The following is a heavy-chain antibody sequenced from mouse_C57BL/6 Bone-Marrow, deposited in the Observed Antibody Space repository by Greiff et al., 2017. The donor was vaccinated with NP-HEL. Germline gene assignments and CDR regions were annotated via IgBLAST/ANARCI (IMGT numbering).Heavy chain of an antibody. J-gene: IGHJ3*01. CDR3: ARDLAYYSNYWFAY. CDR2: ISDGGSYT. Sequence: EVQRVESGGGLVKPGGSLKLSCAASGFTFSSYAMSWVRQTPDKRLEWVATISDGGSYTYFPDNVQGRFTISRDNAKNNLYLQMSHLKSEDTAMYYCARDLAYYSNYWFAYWGQGTLVTVSA. CDR1: GFTFSSYA. V-gene: IGHV5-4*01. D-gene: IGHD2-5*01.